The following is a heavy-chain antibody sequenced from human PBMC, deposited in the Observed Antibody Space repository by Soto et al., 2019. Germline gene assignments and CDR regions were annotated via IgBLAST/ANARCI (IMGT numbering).Heavy chain of an antibody. CDR2: LNAGNRNT. J-gene: IGHJ3*02. CDR3: ARGYDYVWGSYRSDAFDI. D-gene: IGHD3-16*02. CDR1: GYTFTNYA. V-gene: IGHV1-3*01. Sequence: ASVKVSCKASGYTFTNYAIHWVRQAPGQRLEWMGWLNAGNRNTEYSQKFQGRIIMTKDTSANTAYMELSSLTSEDTAVYYCARGYDYVWGSYRSDAFDIWGQGTMVTVS.